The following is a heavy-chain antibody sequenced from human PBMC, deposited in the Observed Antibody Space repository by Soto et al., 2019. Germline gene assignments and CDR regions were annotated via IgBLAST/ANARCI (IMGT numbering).Heavy chain of an antibody. CDR1: GDSVSSNSVA. CDR2: TYYRSKWYN. D-gene: IGHD1-26*01. CDR3: SRGNRWAFDY. V-gene: IGHV6-1*01. J-gene: IGHJ4*02. Sequence: PSQTLSLTCAISGDSVSSNSVAWHWIRQSPSRGLEWLGRTYYRSKWYNNYAVSVKSRITINPDTSKNQFSLQLNSVTPEDTAVYYCSRGNRWAFDYWGQGTLVTVS.